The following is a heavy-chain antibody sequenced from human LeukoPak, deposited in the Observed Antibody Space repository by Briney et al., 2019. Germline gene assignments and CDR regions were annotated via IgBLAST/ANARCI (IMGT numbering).Heavy chain of an antibody. J-gene: IGHJ4*02. D-gene: IGHD6-6*01. CDR1: GFTFSNYD. Sequence: GGSLRLSCAASGFTFSNYDMNWVRQAPGKGLEWISAISGSGGSTYYADSVKGRFTISRDNSKNTLYLQMNSLRAEDTAVYYCAKDASIAARPFDYWGQGTLVTVSS. CDR2: ISGSGGST. V-gene: IGHV3-23*01. CDR3: AKDASIAARPFDY.